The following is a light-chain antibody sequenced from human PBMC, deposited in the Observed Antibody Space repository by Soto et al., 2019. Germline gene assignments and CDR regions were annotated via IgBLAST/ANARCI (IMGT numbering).Light chain of an antibody. V-gene: IGKV2-28*01. CDR1: QSLLHSNGYNY. Sequence: IVMTQSPLSLPATPGQPAYSSCRSSQSLLHSNGYNYLDWYLXKQGQXPQLXIYLGSNRASGVPSRFSGSGSGTELTLTISSLQPEDFATYYCLQHNSYPWTFGQGTKVDIK. CDR2: LGS. J-gene: IGKJ1*01. CDR3: LQHNSYPWT.